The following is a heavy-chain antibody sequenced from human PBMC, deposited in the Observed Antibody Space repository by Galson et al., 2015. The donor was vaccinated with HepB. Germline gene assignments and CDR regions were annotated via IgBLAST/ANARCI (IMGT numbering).Heavy chain of an antibody. V-gene: IGHV1-24*01. J-gene: IGHJ4*02. CDR3: ARAQAVAGTNFDY. Sequence: SVKVSCKVSGYTLTELSMHWVRQAPGKGLEWMGGFDPEDGETIYAQKLQGRVTMTTDTSTSTAYMELRSLRSDDTAVYYCARAQAVAGTNFDYWGQGTLVTVSS. CDR1: GYTLTELS. D-gene: IGHD6-19*01. CDR2: FDPEDGET.